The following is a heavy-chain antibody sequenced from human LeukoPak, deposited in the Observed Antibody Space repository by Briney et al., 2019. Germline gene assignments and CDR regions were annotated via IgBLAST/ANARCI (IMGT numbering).Heavy chain of an antibody. CDR3: VRGYIYYWFDP. D-gene: IGHD5-24*01. CDR2: INPSGGST. CDR1: GYTFTSYY. J-gene: IGHJ5*02. Sequence: ASVKVSCKASGYTFTSYYIQWVRQAPGQGLEWMGIINPSGGSTNYAQKFQGRVTMTRDMSTSTVYMELSSLRSEDTAVYYCVRGYIYYWFDPWGQGTLVTVSS. V-gene: IGHV1-46*01.